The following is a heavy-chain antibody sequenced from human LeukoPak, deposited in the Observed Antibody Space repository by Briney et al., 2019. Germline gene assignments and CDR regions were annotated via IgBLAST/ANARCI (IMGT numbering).Heavy chain of an antibody. D-gene: IGHD3-10*01. V-gene: IGHV4-59*01. CDR3: ARRRQPGSGSYYNVRPHDAFDI. CDR2: IYYSGST. Sequence: PSETLSLTCIVSGGSISIYYWSWIRQPPGKGLGWIGYIYYSGSTNYNPSLKSRVTISVDTSKNQFSLKLSSVTAADTAVYYCARRRQPGSGSYYNVRPHDAFDIWGQGTMVTVSS. CDR1: GGSISIYY. J-gene: IGHJ3*02.